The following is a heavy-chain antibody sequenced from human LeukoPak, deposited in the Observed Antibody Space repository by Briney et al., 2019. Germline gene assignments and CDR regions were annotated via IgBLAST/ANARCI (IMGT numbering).Heavy chain of an antibody. CDR3: ARGESARRDIAVAGVSDY. J-gene: IGHJ4*02. D-gene: IGHD6-19*01. V-gene: IGHV1-18*01. CDR1: GYTFTSYG. Sequence: GASVKVSCKASGYTFTSYGISWVRRAHGQGLEWMGWMRVYNGNTNHAKNFQDRVTMTADTSTNTAYMELRSLRFDDTAVYYCARGESARRDIAVAGVSDYWGQGTLVTVSS. CDR2: MRVYNGNT.